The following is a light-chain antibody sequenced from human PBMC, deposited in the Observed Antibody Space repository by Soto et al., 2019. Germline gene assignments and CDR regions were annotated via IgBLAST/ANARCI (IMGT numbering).Light chain of an antibody. Sequence: DIPMTQSPATLSAYVGDRVTITCRASQTIRNQLAWYQQKPGKAPKVLIYDSSSLESGVPSRFSGSGSGTEFTLTISSLQRDDFATCYCQQYNSYKTFGQGTKVDIK. J-gene: IGKJ1*01. CDR2: DSS. V-gene: IGKV1-5*01. CDR1: QTIRNQ. CDR3: QQYNSYKT.